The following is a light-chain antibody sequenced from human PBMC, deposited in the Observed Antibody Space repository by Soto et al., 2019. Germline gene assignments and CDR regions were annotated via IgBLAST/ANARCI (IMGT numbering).Light chain of an antibody. J-gene: IGKJ1*01. Sequence: DLQMTQAPSSLSGSVGGRRTIPCRASQSISSYLNWYQEKQGKXHKXXIYAASSLQSGVPSRFSGSGSGTDLTITISSLKPEDGETDEGQQSYSTPLTFGQGTKVDIK. CDR3: QQSYSTPLT. CDR1: QSISSY. V-gene: IGKV1-39*01. CDR2: AAS.